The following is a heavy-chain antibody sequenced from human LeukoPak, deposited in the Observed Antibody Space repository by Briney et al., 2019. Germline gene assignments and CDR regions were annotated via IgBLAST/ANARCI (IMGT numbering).Heavy chain of an antibody. V-gene: IGHV1-18*01. CDR2: ISAYNGNT. CDR3: ARDILSILTGSVTVDV. CDR1: GYTFTSYV. J-gene: IGHJ6*02. D-gene: IGHD3-9*01. Sequence: AAVKVSCKASGYTFTSYVISWVRQAPGQGLEWMGWISAYNGNTNYAQKLQGRVTMTTDTSTSTAYMELRSLRSDDTAVYYCARDILSILTGSVTVDVWGQGTTVTVSS.